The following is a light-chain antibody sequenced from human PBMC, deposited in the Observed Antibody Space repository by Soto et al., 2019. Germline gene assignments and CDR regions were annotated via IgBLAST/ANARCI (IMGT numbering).Light chain of an antibody. CDR3: QQRSNWPPLT. J-gene: IGKJ4*01. CDR1: QSVHSY. Sequence: EIVLTQYPATVSLSPGERATLSCRASQSVHSYLAWYQQKSGQAPRLLIYETSKRATGIPARFSGSGSGTDFTLTISSLEPEDFAVYYCQQRSNWPPLTFGGGTKVEIK. V-gene: IGKV3-11*01. CDR2: ETS.